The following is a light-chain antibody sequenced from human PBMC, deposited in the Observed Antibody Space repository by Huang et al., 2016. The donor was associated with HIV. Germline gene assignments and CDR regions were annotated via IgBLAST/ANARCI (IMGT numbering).Light chain of an antibody. Sequence: DIVMTQSPESLAVSLGERATINCKSSQSVLYSSANKNYVAWYQQKPGQPPKLLIYWASTRECGVPERLSSSGSGTDLNLTISSLQAEDVAVYYCQQYYSTPYTFGQGTKLEIK. CDR3: QQYYSTPYT. J-gene: IGKJ2*01. CDR2: WAS. CDR1: QSVLYSSANKNY. V-gene: IGKV4-1*01.